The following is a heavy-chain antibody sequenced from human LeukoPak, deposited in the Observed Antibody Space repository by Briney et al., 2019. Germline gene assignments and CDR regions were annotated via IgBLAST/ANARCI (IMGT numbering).Heavy chain of an antibody. J-gene: IGHJ4*02. D-gene: IGHD2-2*01. CDR2: ISAYNGNT. CDR3: ARDRDIVVVPAARSVLRFLEWFPNYY. V-gene: IGHV1-18*01. CDR1: GYTFTSYG. Sequence: ASVKVSCKASGYTFTSYGISWVRQAPGQGLEWMGWISAYNGNTNYAQKLQGRVTMTTDTSTSTAYMELRSLRSDDTVVYYCARDRDIVVVPAARSVLRFLEWFPNYYWGQGTLVTVSS.